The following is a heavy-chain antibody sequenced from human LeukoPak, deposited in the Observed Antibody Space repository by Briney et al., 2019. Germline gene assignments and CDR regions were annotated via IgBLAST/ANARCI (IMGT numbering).Heavy chain of an antibody. D-gene: IGHD5-18*01. CDR3: ARDLYSHNLDAEY. V-gene: IGHV4-39*07. J-gene: IGHJ4*02. Sequence: SETLSLTCTVSGGSISSSSYYWGWIRQPPGKGLEWIGSIYYSGSTYYNPPLKSRVTISIDTSKNQFSLKLSSVTAADTAVYYCARDLYSHNLDAEYWGQGTLVTVSS. CDR2: IYYSGST. CDR1: GGSISSSSYY.